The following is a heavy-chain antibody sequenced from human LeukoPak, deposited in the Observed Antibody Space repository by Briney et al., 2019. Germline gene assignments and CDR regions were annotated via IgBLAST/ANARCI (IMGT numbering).Heavy chain of an antibody. V-gene: IGHV4-59*08. D-gene: IGHD1-26*01. CDR2: IFYTGNT. Sequence: SSETLSLTCTVTGGSISGYHWNWIRQSPGKGLEWISNIFYTGNTDYNPSLKSRVTISINTSKNEISLILRSVTAADTAVYYCARGYGGSYFYYFGYWGQGTLVTVSS. CDR1: GGSISGYH. CDR3: ARGYGGSYFYYFGY. J-gene: IGHJ4*02.